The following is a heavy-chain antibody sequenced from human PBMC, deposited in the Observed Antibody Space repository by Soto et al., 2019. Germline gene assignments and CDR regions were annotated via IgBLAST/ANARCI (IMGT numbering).Heavy chain of an antibody. J-gene: IGHJ6*02. CDR1: GGSISSGDYY. Sequence: PSETLSLTCTVSGGSISSGDYYWSWIRQPPGKGLEWIGCIYYSGSTYYNPSLKSRVTISVDTSKNHFSLKLSSVTAADTAVYYCARDRSSWYGGYYYHGMDVWGQGTTVTVSS. CDR3: ARDRSSWYGGYYYHGMDV. D-gene: IGHD6-13*01. V-gene: IGHV4-30-4*01. CDR2: IYYSGST.